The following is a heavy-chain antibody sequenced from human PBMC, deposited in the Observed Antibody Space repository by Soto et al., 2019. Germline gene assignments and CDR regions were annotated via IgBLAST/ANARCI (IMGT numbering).Heavy chain of an antibody. CDR3: AAARDPHSSGWYHWFDP. CDR1: GFTFTSSA. V-gene: IGHV1-58*01. J-gene: IGHJ5*02. Sequence: SVKVSCKASGFTFTSSAVQWVRQARGQRLEWIGWIVVGSGNTNYAQKFQERVTITRDMSTSTAYMELSSLRSEDTAVYYCAAARDPHSSGWYHWFDPWGQGTLVTVSS. CDR2: IVVGSGNT. D-gene: IGHD6-19*01.